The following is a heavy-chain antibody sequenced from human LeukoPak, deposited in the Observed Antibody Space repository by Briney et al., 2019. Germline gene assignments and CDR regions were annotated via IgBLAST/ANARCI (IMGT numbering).Heavy chain of an antibody. CDR1: GGSIRNATGY. J-gene: IGHJ4*02. V-gene: IGHV4-39*01. CDR3: MTPELH. D-gene: IGHD1-7*01. Sequence: SETLSLTCTISGGSIRNATGYWAWIRQTSGKGLEWIGTIYHSGSTWYNPSLRSRVTVSVGSSNAQFSLKLKSVTAADTAVYYCMTPELHWGQGTLVTVSS. CDR2: IYHSGST.